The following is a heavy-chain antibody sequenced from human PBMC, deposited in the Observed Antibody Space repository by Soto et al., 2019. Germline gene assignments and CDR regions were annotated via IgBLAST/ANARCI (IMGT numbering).Heavy chain of an antibody. Sequence: QVQLVQSGAEVKKPGSSVKVSCKASGGTFSSYTISWVRQAPGQGLEWMGRIIPILGIANYAQKFQGRVTITADKSTSTAYMELSSLRSEDTAVYYCASNGFGVYPLGYSGQGTLVTVSS. V-gene: IGHV1-69*02. D-gene: IGHD3-10*01. J-gene: IGHJ4*02. CDR1: GGTFSSYT. CDR3: ASNGFGVYPLGY. CDR2: IIPILGIA.